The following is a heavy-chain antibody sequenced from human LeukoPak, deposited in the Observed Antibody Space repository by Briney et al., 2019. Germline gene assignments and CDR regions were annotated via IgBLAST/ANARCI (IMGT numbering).Heavy chain of an antibody. D-gene: IGHD5-18*01. CDR1: GCTVSTNC. Sequence: PGGSLRLSCEASGCTVSTNCMTWVRQAPGKGLEWVSTIYSGGTTYYADSVMGRFTISRHNSRNTLYLQINSLRAEDTAVYYCARVDTAMAYYFDLWGQGTLVTISS. CDR2: IYSGGTT. J-gene: IGHJ4*02. V-gene: IGHV3-53*04. CDR3: ARVDTAMAYYFDL.